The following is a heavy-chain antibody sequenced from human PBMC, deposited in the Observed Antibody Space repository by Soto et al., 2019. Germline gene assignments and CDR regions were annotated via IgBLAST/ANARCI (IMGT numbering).Heavy chain of an antibody. Sequence: QVQLHQWGAGLVKPSETLSLSCTVDGGSFTGYFWTCIRQPTGKGLEWIGDVDHNGVTNYNPSLKSRVTISLDTSKKQFSLRLTSVTAADTSIYFCSRLTVAKVRTGPDYWGQGALVTVSS. V-gene: IGHV4-34*01. J-gene: IGHJ4*02. CDR2: VDHNGVT. CDR1: GGSFTGYF. D-gene: IGHD4-17*01. CDR3: SRLTVAKVRTGPDY.